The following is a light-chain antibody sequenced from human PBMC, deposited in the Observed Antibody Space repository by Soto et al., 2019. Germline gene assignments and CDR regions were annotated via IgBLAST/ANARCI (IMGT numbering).Light chain of an antibody. J-gene: IGKJ1*01. CDR2: DAS. CDR1: QDISDS. CDR3: QQYNSYSQT. V-gene: IGKV1-5*01. Sequence: DIQVTQSPSSLSASVGDRVTIACQASQDISDSLNWFQQKPGKAPKLLIYDASNLESGVPSRFSGSGSGTEFTLTISSLQPDDFATYYCQQYNSYSQTFGQGTKVDIK.